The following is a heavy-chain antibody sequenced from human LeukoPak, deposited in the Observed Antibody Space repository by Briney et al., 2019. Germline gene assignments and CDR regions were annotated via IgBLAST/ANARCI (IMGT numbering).Heavy chain of an antibody. D-gene: IGHD6-19*01. J-gene: IGHJ3*02. Sequence: PGGSLRLPCAASGFTFDDYGMSWVRQAPGKGLEWVSGINWNGGSTGYADSVKGRFTISRDNAKNSLYLQMNSLRAEDTALYYCARDLPDSSGWSDAFDIWGQGTMVTVSS. CDR2: INWNGGST. V-gene: IGHV3-20*04. CDR3: ARDLPDSSGWSDAFDI. CDR1: GFTFDDYG.